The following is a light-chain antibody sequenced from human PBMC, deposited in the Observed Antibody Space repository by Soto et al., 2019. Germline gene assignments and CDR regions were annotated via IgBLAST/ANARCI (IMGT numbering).Light chain of an antibody. J-gene: IGKJ5*01. V-gene: IGKV3-20*01. CDR1: PSISSAY. CDR2: GPH. CDR3: QQYGSLPIT. Sequence: EIVLTQSPGPLSLSPGERATLSCRASPSISSAYIAWYQQKPGQTPRLLIYGPHTRAAGIPARFSGSGSGTYFTLTINRLEPEDFAVYCCQQYGSLPITFGQGTRLEIK.